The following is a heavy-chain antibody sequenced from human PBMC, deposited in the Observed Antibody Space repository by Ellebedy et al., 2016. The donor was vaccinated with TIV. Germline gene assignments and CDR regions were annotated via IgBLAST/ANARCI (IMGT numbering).Heavy chain of an antibody. D-gene: IGHD1-1*01. V-gene: IGHV3-30-3*01. CDR1: GFTFSSYA. CDR2: ISYDGSNK. Sequence: GESLKISXAASGFTFSSYAMHWVRQAPGKGLEWVAVISYDGSNKYYADSVKGRFTISRDNSKNTLYLQMNSLRAEDTAVYYCARALYNWNDGDAFDIWGQGTMVTVSS. CDR3: ARALYNWNDGDAFDI. J-gene: IGHJ3*02.